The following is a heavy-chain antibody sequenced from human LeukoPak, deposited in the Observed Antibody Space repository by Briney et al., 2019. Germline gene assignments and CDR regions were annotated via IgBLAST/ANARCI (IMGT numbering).Heavy chain of an antibody. CDR2: IWYDGSNK. D-gene: IGHD3-10*01. V-gene: IGHV3-33*06. J-gene: IGHJ4*02. CDR3: AKGPTYGSGVTPLSY. Sequence: GGSLRLSCAASGFTFKDYPMSWVRQAPGKGLEWVAVIWYDGSNKYYADSVKGRFTISRDNSKNTLYLQMNSLRAEDTAVYYCAKGPTYGSGVTPLSYWGQGTLVTVSS. CDR1: GFTFKDYP.